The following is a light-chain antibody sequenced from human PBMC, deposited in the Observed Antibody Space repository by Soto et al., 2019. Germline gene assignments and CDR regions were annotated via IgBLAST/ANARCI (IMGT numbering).Light chain of an antibody. V-gene: IGKV3-20*01. CDR2: GAS. Sequence: EIVLTQSPGTLSLSPGERATLSCRASQTVSSSYLAWYQQKPGQAPRLLIYGASSRATGIPDRFSGSGSGTEFTLTISRLEPEDFAVYYCQQYDDSLYTFGQGTKVEIK. J-gene: IGKJ2*01. CDR3: QQYDDSLYT. CDR1: QTVSSSY.